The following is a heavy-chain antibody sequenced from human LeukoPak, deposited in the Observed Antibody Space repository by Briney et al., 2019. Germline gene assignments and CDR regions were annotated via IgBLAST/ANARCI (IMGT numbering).Heavy chain of an antibody. CDR2: IYHSGST. V-gene: IGHV4-30-2*01. CDR3: ARGPSFYGGASFDY. D-gene: IGHD4-23*01. Sequence: SQTLSLTCAVSGGSLSSGGYSWRWLRQPPGRGLEWIGYIYHSGSTYYNPSLKSRVTISVHRSKNQFSLKLSSVTAADTAVYYCARGPSFYGGASFDYWGQGTLVTVSS. CDR1: GGSLSSGGYS. J-gene: IGHJ4*02.